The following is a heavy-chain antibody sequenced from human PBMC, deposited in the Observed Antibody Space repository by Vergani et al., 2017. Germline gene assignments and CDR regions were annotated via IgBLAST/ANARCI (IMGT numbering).Heavy chain of an antibody. CDR2: ISGSGGSM. V-gene: IGHV3-23*01. J-gene: IGHJ4*02. CDR1: GFTFSSYA. D-gene: IGHD2/OR15-2a*01. CDR3: AIGSTNPPLDY. Sequence: EVQLLESGGGLVQPGGSLRLSCAASGFTFSSYAMSWVRQAPGKGLEWVSAISGSGGSMYYANSVMGRLTISRANSKNTMYLQMNSLSAEVAAVSYCAIGSTNPPLDYWDRGTLVTLSS.